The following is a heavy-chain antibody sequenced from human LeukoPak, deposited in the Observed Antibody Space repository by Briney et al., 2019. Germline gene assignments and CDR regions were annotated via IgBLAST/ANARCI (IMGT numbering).Heavy chain of an antibody. CDR2: IHHSGSA. CDR3: ARGGTWLWRPYYDPFDI. J-gene: IGHJ3*02. Sequence: PSETLSLTCAVLGGSFSGDYWSWIRQPPGKGLEWIGEIHHSGSATYNPSHKSRVTISVDMSKSQFYLNLTSVTAADTAVYYCARGGTWLWRPYYDPFDIWGQGTMVTVSS. CDR1: GGSFSGDY. D-gene: IGHD3-10*01. V-gene: IGHV4-34*01.